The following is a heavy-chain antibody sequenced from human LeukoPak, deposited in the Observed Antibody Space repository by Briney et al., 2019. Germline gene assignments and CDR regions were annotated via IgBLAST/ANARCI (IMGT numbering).Heavy chain of an antibody. D-gene: IGHD3-22*01. J-gene: IGHJ4*02. Sequence: SETLSLTCTVSGGSISSYYWSWIRQPAGKGLKWIGRIYTSGSTNYNPSLKSRVTMSVDTSKNQFSLKLSSVTAADTAVYYCARDRHSSGYYYVFDYWGQGTLVTVSS. CDR2: IYTSGST. CDR3: ARDRHSSGYYYVFDY. V-gene: IGHV4-4*07. CDR1: GGSISSYY.